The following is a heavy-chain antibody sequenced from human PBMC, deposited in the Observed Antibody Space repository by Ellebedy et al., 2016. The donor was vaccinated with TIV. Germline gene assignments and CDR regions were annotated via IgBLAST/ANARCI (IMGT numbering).Heavy chain of an antibody. J-gene: IGHJ6*02. CDR2: IYSGGST. CDR1: GFTVSSNY. Sequence: GGSLRLSXAASGFTVSSNYMSWVRQAPGKGLEWVSVIYSGGSTYYTDSVKGRFTISRDNSKNTLYLQMNSLRAEDTAVYYCASSGSSTPRYYYYYGMDVWGQGTTVTVSS. V-gene: IGHV3-53*01. CDR3: ASSGSSTPRYYYYYGMDV. D-gene: IGHD1-26*01.